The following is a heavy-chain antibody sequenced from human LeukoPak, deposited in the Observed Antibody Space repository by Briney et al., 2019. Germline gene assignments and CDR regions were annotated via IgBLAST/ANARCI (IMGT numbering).Heavy chain of an antibody. CDR1: GYTFTGYY. V-gene: IGHV1-2*02. CDR2: INLSSGGT. Sequence: GASVKVSCKASGYTFTGYYMHWVRQAPGQGLEWMGWINLSSGGTNYAQKFQGRVTLTRDTSISTAYMQLSRLRSDDTAVYYCASWADRNAAVAVFDYGGQGTLVAVSS. D-gene: IGHD6-13*01. CDR3: ASWADRNAAVAVFDY. J-gene: IGHJ4*02.